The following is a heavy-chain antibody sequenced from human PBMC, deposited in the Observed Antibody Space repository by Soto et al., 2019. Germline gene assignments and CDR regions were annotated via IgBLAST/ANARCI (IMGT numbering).Heavy chain of an antibody. CDR2: LSSSSSYI. V-gene: IGHV3-21*01. J-gene: IGHJ6*02. D-gene: IGHD3-22*01. CDR3: ARDYYDSSGTQIMDV. CDR1: GFTFSTYS. Sequence: LRLSCAASGFTFSTYSMNWVRQAPGKGLEWVSSLSSSSSYIYYADSVKGRFTISRDNAENSLYLQMNSLRAEDTAVYYCARDYYDSSGTQIMDVWGQGTTVTVSS.